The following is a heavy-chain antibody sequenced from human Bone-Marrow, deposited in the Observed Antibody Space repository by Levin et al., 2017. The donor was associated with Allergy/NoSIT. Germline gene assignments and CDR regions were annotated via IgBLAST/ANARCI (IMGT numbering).Heavy chain of an antibody. CDR3: AKDLRGTKYYYCMGV. CDR1: TFSVGNYV. Sequence: TGGSLRLSCEGLTFSVGNYVMHWVRQAPGKGLEWVAIISYDGREKYFGDAVKGRFNISRDDSKNTVYLEMNNLRTEDTAVYYCAKDLRGTKYYYCMGVWGQGTTVTVSS. D-gene: IGHD1/OR15-1a*01. J-gene: IGHJ6*02. V-gene: IGHV3-30*18. CDR2: ISYDGREK.